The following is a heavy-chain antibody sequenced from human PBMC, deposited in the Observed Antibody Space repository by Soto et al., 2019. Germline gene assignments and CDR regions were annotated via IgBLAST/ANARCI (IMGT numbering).Heavy chain of an antibody. CDR1: GGSFSGYY. V-gene: IGHV4-34*01. CDR3: ARLEGLAAISYYFDF. Sequence: SETLSLTCAVYGGSFSGYYWSWIRQPPGKGLEWIGEINHSGSTNYNPSLKSRVTISVDTSKNQLSLRLSSVTAADSAVYFCARLEGLAAISYYFDFWGQGAQVTVSS. J-gene: IGHJ4*02. CDR2: INHSGST. D-gene: IGHD3-9*01.